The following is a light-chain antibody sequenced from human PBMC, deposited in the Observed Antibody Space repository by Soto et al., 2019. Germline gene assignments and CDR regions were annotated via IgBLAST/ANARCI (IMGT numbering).Light chain of an antibody. J-gene: IGKJ1*01. V-gene: IGKV3-11*01. CDR1: QGVSSY. Sequence: EIVLTQSPATLSLSPGERATLSCRASQGVSSYLGWYQQRPGQAPRLLIYDASNKATGIPARFSGSGSETDFTLTISSLEPEDFAIYYCQQRSDWPWTFGQGTKVEVK. CDR3: QQRSDWPWT. CDR2: DAS.